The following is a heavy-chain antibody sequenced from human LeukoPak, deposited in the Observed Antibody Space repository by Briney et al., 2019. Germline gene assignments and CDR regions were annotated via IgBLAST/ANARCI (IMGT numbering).Heavy chain of an antibody. Sequence: PGRSLRLSCAASGFTVSSYGMHWVRQAPGKGLEWVAVISYDGSNKYYADSVKGRFTISRDNSKNTLYLQMNSLRAEDTAVYYCARDSTYYYDSSGYYAGYSDLWGRGTLVTVSS. V-gene: IGHV3-30*03. CDR1: GFTVSSYG. CDR2: ISYDGSNK. D-gene: IGHD3-22*01. CDR3: ARDSTYYYDSSGYYAGYSDL. J-gene: IGHJ2*01.